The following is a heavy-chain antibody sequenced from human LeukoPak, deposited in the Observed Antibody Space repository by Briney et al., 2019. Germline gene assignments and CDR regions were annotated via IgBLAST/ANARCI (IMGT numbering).Heavy chain of an antibody. V-gene: IGHV1-2*02. CDR2: INPNSGGT. CDR1: GYTFNGYY. J-gene: IGHJ4*02. Sequence: ASVKVSCKASGYTFNGYYMNWVRQAPGQGLEWMGWINPNSGGTHYAQKFQGRVTMTRDTSISTAYMELSSLISDDTAVYYCARGRGPKVDYWGQGTLVTVSS. CDR3: ARGRGPKVDY. D-gene: IGHD2-15*01.